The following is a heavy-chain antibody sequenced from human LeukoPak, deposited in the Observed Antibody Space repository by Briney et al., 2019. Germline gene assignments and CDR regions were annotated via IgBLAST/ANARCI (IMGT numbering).Heavy chain of an antibody. V-gene: IGHV4-34*01. CDR3: AANSADYNTLGSSYKV. Sequence: SETLSLTCAVYGGSFSGYYWSWIRQPPGKGLEWIGEINHSGSTNYNPSLKSRVTISVDTSKNQFSLKLNSVTAADTAVFYCAANSADYNTLGSSYKVWGQGTLVTASS. CDR1: GGSFSGYY. J-gene: IGHJ4*02. D-gene: IGHD3-10*01. CDR2: INHSGST.